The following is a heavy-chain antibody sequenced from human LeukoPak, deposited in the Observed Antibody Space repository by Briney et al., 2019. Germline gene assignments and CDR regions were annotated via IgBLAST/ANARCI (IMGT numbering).Heavy chain of an antibody. CDR3: ARLGLVHAFDF. CDR1: GFTSDNYW. Sequence: GGSLRLSCFASGFTSDNYWMSWVRQAPGKGLEWVSAISGSGGSTYYADSVKGRFTISRDNSKNTLYLQMNSLRAEDTAVYYCARLGLVHAFDFWGQGTMVTVSS. J-gene: IGHJ3*01. V-gene: IGHV3-23*01. D-gene: IGHD6-6*01. CDR2: ISGSGGST.